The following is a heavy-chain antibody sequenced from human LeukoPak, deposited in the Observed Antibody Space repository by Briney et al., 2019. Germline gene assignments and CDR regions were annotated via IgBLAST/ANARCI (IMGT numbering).Heavy chain of an antibody. CDR3: VKDSTSSWAFDY. CDR1: GFTFSSYT. Sequence: PGGSLRLSCSASGFTFSSYTMNWFRQPPGKGLEYFSAISSNGGSRYHADSVRGRFTISRDNSKNTLYLQMSSLRPEDTAVYYCVKDSTSSWAFDYWGQGTLVTVSS. J-gene: IGHJ4*02. CDR2: ISSNGGSR. V-gene: IGHV3-64D*09. D-gene: IGHD6-6*01.